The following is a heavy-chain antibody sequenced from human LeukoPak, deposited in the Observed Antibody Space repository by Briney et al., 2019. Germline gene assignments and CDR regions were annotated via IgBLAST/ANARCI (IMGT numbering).Heavy chain of an antibody. D-gene: IGHD3-3*01. V-gene: IGHV3-13*01. Sequence: GGSLRLSCAASGFTFSSYDMHWVRQATGKGLEWVSAIGTAGDTYYPGSVKGRFTISRENAKNSLYLQMNSLRAGDTAVYYCARAPPYYDFWSGHTDYYYGMDVWGQGTTVTVSS. CDR1: GFTFSSYD. CDR2: IGTAGDT. CDR3: ARAPPYYDFWSGHTDYYYGMDV. J-gene: IGHJ6*02.